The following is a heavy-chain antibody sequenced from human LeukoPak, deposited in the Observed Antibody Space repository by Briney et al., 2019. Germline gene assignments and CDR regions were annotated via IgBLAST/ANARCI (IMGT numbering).Heavy chain of an antibody. J-gene: IGHJ6*03. CDR1: GGTFSSYA. CDR2: NIPIFGTA. CDR3: ARGRRYSYGFSEDDDYYYMDV. Sequence: GASVKVTCKASGGTFSSYAISWVRQAPGQGLEWMGGNIPIFGTANYAQKFQGRVTITADKSTSTAYMELSSLRSEDTAVYYCARGRRYSYGFSEDDDYYYMDVWGKGTTVTASS. V-gene: IGHV1-69*06. D-gene: IGHD5-18*01.